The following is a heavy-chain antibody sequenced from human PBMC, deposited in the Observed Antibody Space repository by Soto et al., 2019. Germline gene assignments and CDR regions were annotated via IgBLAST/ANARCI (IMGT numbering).Heavy chain of an antibody. V-gene: IGHV3-48*02. J-gene: IGHJ3*02. Sequence: GGSLRLSCAASGFPFNTYSMNWVRQAPGKGLEWVSYISDSSSTIYYADSVKGRFTLSRDNAKNSLYLQMNSLRDDDTAVYYCARDFVYAFDIWGQGTMVTVSS. CDR3: ARDFVYAFDI. CDR2: ISDSSSTI. CDR1: GFPFNTYS.